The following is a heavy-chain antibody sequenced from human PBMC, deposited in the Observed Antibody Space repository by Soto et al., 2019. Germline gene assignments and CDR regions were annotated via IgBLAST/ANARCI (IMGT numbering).Heavy chain of an antibody. CDR2: IIPIYGTT. Sequence: QVQLLQSGAEVKNHGSSVKVSCKTSGGTFSNDAISWVRQAPGQGLEWMGGIIPIYGTTHYVQKFQGRVKLSADESTGTAYMELSSLRSEDTGVYYCARDGMGTIVGGMDVWGQGTTVTVSS. CDR3: ARDGMGTIVGGMDV. V-gene: IGHV1-69*01. CDR1: GGTFSNDA. J-gene: IGHJ6*02. D-gene: IGHD7-27*01.